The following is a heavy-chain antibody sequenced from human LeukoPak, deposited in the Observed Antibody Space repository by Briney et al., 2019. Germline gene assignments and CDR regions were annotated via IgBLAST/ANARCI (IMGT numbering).Heavy chain of an antibody. Sequence: SETLSLTCTVSGGSTSSSSYYWGWIRQPPGKGLEWIGSIYYSGSTYYNPSLKSRVTISVDTSKNQFSLKLSSVTAADTAVYYCARDIAAAGTPWNWFDPWGQGTLVTVSS. D-gene: IGHD6-13*01. V-gene: IGHV4-39*07. J-gene: IGHJ5*02. CDR3: ARDIAAAGTPWNWFDP. CDR1: GGSTSSSSYY. CDR2: IYYSGST.